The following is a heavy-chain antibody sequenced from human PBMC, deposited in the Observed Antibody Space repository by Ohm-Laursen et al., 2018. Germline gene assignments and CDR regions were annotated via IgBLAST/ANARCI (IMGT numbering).Heavy chain of an antibody. CDR1: GDSISDSY. CDR3: ARVVRGWFDP. V-gene: IGHV4-59*08. Sequence: GTLSLTWTVSGDSISDSYWSWIRQPPGKGLEWIGYIFYTGSTDYNPSLKSRVTISVDTSKNQFSLKFSSVTAADTAVYYCARVVRGWFDPWGQGTLVTVSS. CDR2: IFYTGST. D-gene: IGHD3-10*01. J-gene: IGHJ5*02.